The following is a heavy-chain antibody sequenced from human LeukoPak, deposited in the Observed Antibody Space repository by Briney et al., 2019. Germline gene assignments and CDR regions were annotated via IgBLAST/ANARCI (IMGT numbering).Heavy chain of an antibody. CDR3: ARQTGSGLFILP. D-gene: IGHD3/OR15-3a*01. CDR1: GFTFSSYW. V-gene: IGHV3-7*01. J-gene: IGHJ4*02. CDR2: IKQDGTEK. Sequence: GGSLRLSCVVSGFTFSSYWMSWVRQAPGKGLEWVANIKQDGTEKYYVDSVEGRFTISRDNAKNSLYLQMNSLRAEDTAVYYCARQTGSGLFILPGGQGTLVTVSS.